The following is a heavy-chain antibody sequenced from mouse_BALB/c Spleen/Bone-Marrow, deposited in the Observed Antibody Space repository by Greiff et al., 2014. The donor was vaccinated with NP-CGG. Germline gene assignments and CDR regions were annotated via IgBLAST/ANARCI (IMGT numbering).Heavy chain of an antibody. Sequence: EVQVVESGAELVKPGASVKLSCTASGFNIKDTYMHWVKQRPEQGLEWIGRIDPANGNTKYDPNFQGKATITADTSPNTAYLQLSSLTSEDTAVYYCASYYYGSSRFAYWAKGLWSLSL. V-gene: IGHV14-3*02. CDR2: IDPANGNT. D-gene: IGHD1-1*01. CDR1: GFNIKDTY. J-gene: IGHJ3*01. CDR3: ASYYYGSSRFAY.